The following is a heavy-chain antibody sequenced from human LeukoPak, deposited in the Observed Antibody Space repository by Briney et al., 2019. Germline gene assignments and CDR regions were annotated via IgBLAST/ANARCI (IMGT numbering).Heavy chain of an antibody. Sequence: GGSLRLSCAASGFTVSSNYVSWVRQAPGKGLEWVSVIYSGGSTYYADSVKGRFTISRDHSKNTLYLQMSSLRAEDTAVYYCVTTSFRTSTTWWYFDYWGQGNLVTVSS. J-gene: IGHJ4*02. D-gene: IGHD2-8*02. CDR1: GFTVSSNY. V-gene: IGHV3-53*01. CDR3: VTTSFRTSTTWWYFDY. CDR2: IYSGGST.